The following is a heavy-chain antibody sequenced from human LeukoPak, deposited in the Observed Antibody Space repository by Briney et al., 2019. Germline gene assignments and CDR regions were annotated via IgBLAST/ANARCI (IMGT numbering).Heavy chain of an antibody. CDR3: AKRSGYTTGWFFDF. CDR1: GFSVSNYG. CDR2: LSDSADKT. Sequence: GGSLRLSCAASGFSVSNYGMNWVRQAPGKGLQWVSGLSDSADKTYYADSVKGRFTISRDNSKNTLYLQMNSLRAEDTAVFYCAKRSGYTTGWFFDFWGQGTLVTVSS. V-gene: IGHV3-23*01. D-gene: IGHD6-19*01. J-gene: IGHJ4*02.